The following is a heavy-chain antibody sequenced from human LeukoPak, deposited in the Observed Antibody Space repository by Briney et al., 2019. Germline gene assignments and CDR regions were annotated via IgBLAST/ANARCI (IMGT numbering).Heavy chain of an antibody. D-gene: IGHD2-15*01. CDR1: GFTFSTCS. CDR3: ATDRGGYFDL. Sequence: GGSLRLPCAASGFTFSTCSMNWVRQAPGKGLEWVSDISSSSSTMYYADSVKGRFTISRDNAKNSLYLQMNSLRAEDTAVYYCATDRGGYFDLWGQGTLVTVSS. J-gene: IGHJ4*02. V-gene: IGHV3-48*01. CDR2: ISSSSSTM.